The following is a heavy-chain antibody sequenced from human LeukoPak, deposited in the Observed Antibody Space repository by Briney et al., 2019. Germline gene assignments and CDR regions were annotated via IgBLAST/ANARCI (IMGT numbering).Heavy chain of an antibody. CDR1: GYSFNTYW. Sequence: KHGESLKISCQGSGYSFNTYWIAWVRQTPGKGLEWMGIIYPGDSDTKYSPSFEGQVTISADKSVSTAYLQWSRLEASDTAMYYCARRGSPPVDFDYWGQGTLVTVSS. J-gene: IGHJ4*02. CDR2: IYPGDSDT. V-gene: IGHV5-51*01. CDR3: ARRGSPPVDFDY.